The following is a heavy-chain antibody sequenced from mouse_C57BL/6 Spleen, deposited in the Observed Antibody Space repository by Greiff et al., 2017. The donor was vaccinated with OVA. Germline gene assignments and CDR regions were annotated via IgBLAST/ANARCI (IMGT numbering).Heavy chain of an antibody. V-gene: IGHV5-17*01. CDR2: ISSGSSTI. CDR3: ARAHYYGSSYPVGFDY. Sequence: DVHLVESGGGLVKPGGSLKLSCAASGFTFSDYGMHWVRQAPEKGLEWVAYISSGSSTIYYADTVKGRFTISRDNAKNTLFLQMTSLRSEDTAMYYCARAHYYGSSYPVGFDYWGQGTTLTVSS. J-gene: IGHJ2*01. CDR1: GFTFSDYG. D-gene: IGHD1-1*01.